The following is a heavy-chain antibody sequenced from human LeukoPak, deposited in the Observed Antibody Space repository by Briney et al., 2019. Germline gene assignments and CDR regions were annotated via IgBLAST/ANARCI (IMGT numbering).Heavy chain of an antibody. CDR3: ARHRPDIVVVPAATYFDY. Sequence: SETLSLTCTVSGGSISSYYWSWIRQPPGKGLEWIGYIYTSGSTNYNPSLKSRVTISVDTSKNQFTLKLSSVTAADTAVYYCARHRPDIVVVPAATYFDYWGQGTLVTVSS. V-gene: IGHV4-4*09. CDR1: GGSISSYY. CDR2: IYTSGST. D-gene: IGHD2-2*01. J-gene: IGHJ4*02.